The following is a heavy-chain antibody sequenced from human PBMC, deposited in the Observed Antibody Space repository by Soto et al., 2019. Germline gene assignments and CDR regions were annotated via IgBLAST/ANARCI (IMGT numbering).Heavy chain of an antibody. CDR3: VKEIAAAQ. Sequence: EVQLVESGGALVQPGGSLRLTCATSGFTLSNYWMTWVRQAPGKGLEWVANINKDGSQTSFVDSVKGRFTIFRDNAKSSLYLQMNSLRGDDTAKYYCVKEIAAAQWGQGTLVTVSS. J-gene: IGHJ4*02. CDR2: INKDGSQT. V-gene: IGHV3-7*01. CDR1: GFTLSNYW. D-gene: IGHD6-25*01.